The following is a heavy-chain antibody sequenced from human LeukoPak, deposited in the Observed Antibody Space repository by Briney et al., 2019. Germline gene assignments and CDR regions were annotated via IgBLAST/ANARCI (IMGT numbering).Heavy chain of an antibody. D-gene: IGHD5-18*01. Sequence: GGSLRLSCAASGFTFSSYSMNWVRQAPGKGLEWVSYISSSGTPIYYADSVKGRFTISRDKAKNSLYLQMNSLRDEDTAVYYCARESVGYSYGSIDYWGQGILVTVSS. V-gene: IGHV3-48*02. CDR3: ARESVGYSYGSIDY. CDR2: ISSSGTPI. CDR1: GFTFSSYS. J-gene: IGHJ4*02.